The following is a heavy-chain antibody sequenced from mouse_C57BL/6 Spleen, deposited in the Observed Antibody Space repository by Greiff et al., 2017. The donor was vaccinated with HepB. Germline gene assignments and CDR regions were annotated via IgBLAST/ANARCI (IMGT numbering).Heavy chain of an antibody. Sequence: QVQLQQPGAELVMPGASVKLSCKASGYTFTSYWMHWVKQRPGQGLEWSGEIDPSDSYTNYNQKFKGKSTLTVDKSSSTAYMQLSSLTSEDSAVYYCARLGTTPDYWGQGTTLTVSS. CDR3: ARLGTTPDY. D-gene: IGHD2-3*01. J-gene: IGHJ2*01. CDR1: GYTFTSYW. V-gene: IGHV1-69*01. CDR2: IDPSDSYT.